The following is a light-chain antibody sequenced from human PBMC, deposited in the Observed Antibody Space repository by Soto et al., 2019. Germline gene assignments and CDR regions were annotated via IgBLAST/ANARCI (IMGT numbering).Light chain of an antibody. J-gene: IGLJ3*02. CDR3: ASWDDSLNGQV. V-gene: IGLV1-47*01. CDR1: RSNLGRNY. Sequence: QSVLTQPPSASGTPGQRVTIPCCGSRSNLGRNYVYWYQHIPGTAPKLIIQTNNERPSGVPDRFSVSKSGTSVSLAIILRRSEDEATYYCASWDDSLNGQVFGVWTQLTVL. CDR2: TNN.